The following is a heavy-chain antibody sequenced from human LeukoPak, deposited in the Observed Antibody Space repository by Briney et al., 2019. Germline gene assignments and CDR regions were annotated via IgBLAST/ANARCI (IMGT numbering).Heavy chain of an antibody. V-gene: IGHV3-21*01. CDR3: ARECGSGWQAFDY. D-gene: IGHD6-19*01. CDR1: GFTFSSYS. J-gene: IGHJ4*02. Sequence: GGSLRLSCAASGFTFSSYSMNWVRQAPGKGLEWVSSISSSSSYIYHADSVKGRFTISRDNAKNSLYLQMNSLRAEDTAVYYCARECGSGWQAFDYWGQGTLVTVSS. CDR2: ISSSSSYI.